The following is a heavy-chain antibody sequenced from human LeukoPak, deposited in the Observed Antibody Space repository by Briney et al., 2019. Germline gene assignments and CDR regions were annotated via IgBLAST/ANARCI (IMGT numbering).Heavy chain of an antibody. CDR3: ARDSSSWDAFDI. Sequence: PSETLSLTCTVXXXXIXSYYWSWIRQPPGKGLEWIGYIYYSGSTNYNPSLKSRVTISVDTSKNQFSLKLSSVTAADTAVYYCARDSSSWDAFDIWGQGTMVTVSS. D-gene: IGHD6-13*01. J-gene: IGHJ3*02. CDR1: XXXIXSYY. V-gene: IGHV4-59*01. CDR2: IYYSGST.